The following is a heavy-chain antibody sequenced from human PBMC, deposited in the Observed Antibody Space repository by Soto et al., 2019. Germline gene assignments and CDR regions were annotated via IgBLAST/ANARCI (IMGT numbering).Heavy chain of an antibody. CDR1: GFTISDQY. V-gene: IGHV3-11*01. CDR2: VSSGGSDK. CDR3: ARDYGDYDDAFDI. J-gene: IGHJ3*02. D-gene: IGHD4-17*01. Sequence: GGSLRLSCAASGFTISDQYMGWIRQAPGKGLEWISYVSSGGSDKDYADTLKGRFSISRDNAKNSLYLQMNSLRAEDTAVYYCARDYGDYDDAFDIWGQGTMVTVSS.